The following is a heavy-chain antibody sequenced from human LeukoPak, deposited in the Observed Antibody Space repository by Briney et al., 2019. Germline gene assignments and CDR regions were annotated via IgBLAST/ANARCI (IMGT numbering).Heavy chain of an antibody. CDR3: ARGKLTLIDY. V-gene: IGHV3-30*04. CDR1: GFSFSIYA. Sequence: PGGSLRLSCAASGFSFSIYAMHWVRQAPGKGLEWVTVVSYDGYNKYYADSVKGRFTLSRDNSKNTLYLQMNSLRAEDTAVYFCARGKLTLIDYWGQGTLVTVSS. D-gene: IGHD4/OR15-4a*01. CDR2: VSYDGYNK. J-gene: IGHJ4*02.